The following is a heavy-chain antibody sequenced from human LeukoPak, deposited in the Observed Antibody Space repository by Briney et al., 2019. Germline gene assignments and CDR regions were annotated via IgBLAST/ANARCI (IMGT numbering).Heavy chain of an antibody. CDR2: INHSGST. Sequence: SQTLSLTCAVYGGSFSGYYWSWIRQPPGKGLEWIGEINHSGSTNYNPSLKSRVTISVDTSKNQFSLKLSSVTAADTAVYYCARLEPLYYYDSSGLPGGYFDYWGQGTLVTVSS. CDR1: GGSFSGYY. D-gene: IGHD3-22*01. J-gene: IGHJ4*02. V-gene: IGHV4-34*01. CDR3: ARLEPLYYYDSSGLPGGYFDY.